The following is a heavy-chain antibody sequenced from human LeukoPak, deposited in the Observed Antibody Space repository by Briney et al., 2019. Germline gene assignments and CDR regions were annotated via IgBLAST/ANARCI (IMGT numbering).Heavy chain of an antibody. V-gene: IGHV3-23*01. Sequence: GGSLRLSCAASGFTFTSFAMGWVRQAPGKGLEWVSAVSGSGGSTYYADSVKGRFTVSRDDSRNTVHLQMNSLRAGDTAVYYCARDPRTSGYDFFDSWGQGTLVTVSS. CDR2: VSGSGGST. CDR1: GFTFTSFA. CDR3: ARDPRTSGYDFFDS. J-gene: IGHJ4*02. D-gene: IGHD5-12*01.